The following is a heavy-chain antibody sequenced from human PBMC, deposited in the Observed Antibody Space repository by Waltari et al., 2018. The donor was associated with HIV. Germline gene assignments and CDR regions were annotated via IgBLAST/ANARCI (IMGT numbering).Heavy chain of an antibody. CDR3: ARVVTSLYFFFDY. J-gene: IGHJ4*02. Sequence: QITLKESGPSVVKPTQTLTLTGTFSGLSLNSGGEGVGWLRQPPGKALQWRALVYWDDDKRYNPSLKNRLTIKKHTSDCQVVLNMTKVDPLDTATYFCARVVTSLYFFFDYWGPGALVTVSS. D-gene: IGHD3-10*01. V-gene: IGHV2-5*02. CDR1: GLSLNSGGEG. CDR2: VYWDDDK.